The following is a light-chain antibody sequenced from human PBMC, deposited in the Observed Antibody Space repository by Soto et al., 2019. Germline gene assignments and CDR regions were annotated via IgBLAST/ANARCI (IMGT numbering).Light chain of an antibody. V-gene: IGKV1-33*01. CDR2: ATS. Sequence: DIQMTQSPSSLSASVGDRVTITCRASQTISRYLNWYQQRPGKAPKVLIYATSSLQSGVPSRFSGSGSGTDFTLTVSSLQPEDIATYYCQHYDYLPLFGPGTKVDIK. CDR1: QTISRY. J-gene: IGKJ3*01. CDR3: QHYDYLPL.